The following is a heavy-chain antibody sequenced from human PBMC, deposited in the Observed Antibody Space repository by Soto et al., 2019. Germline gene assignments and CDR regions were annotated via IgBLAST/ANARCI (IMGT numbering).Heavy chain of an antibody. D-gene: IGHD6-13*01. J-gene: IGHJ4*02. Sequence: SSVKVSCTASGFTFRIYAIAWVRQAPGQGLEWMGWIRTHNGNANYAQNFQDRITMTADTSTNTAYLELRQLRTDDTAVYHSATVTGCSSTLRDYWGQGPLLTGPS. CDR2: IRTHNGNA. V-gene: IGHV1-18*04. CDR1: GFTFRIYA. CDR3: ATVTGCSSTLRDY.